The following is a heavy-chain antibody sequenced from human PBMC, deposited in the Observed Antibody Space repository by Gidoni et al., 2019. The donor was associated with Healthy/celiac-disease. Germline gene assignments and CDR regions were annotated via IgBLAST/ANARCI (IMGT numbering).Heavy chain of an antibody. V-gene: IGHV2-5*01. Sequence: QITLKESGPTLVKPTQTLTLTCTFSGFSLSTSGVGVGWIRQPPGKALEWLALIYWNDDKRYSPALKSRLTITKDTSKNQVVLTMTNMDPVDTATYYCAHRPRVVWSGYSFDYWGQGTLVTVSS. CDR3: AHRPRVVWSGYSFDY. J-gene: IGHJ4*02. D-gene: IGHD3-3*01. CDR2: IYWNDDK. CDR1: GFSLSTSGVG.